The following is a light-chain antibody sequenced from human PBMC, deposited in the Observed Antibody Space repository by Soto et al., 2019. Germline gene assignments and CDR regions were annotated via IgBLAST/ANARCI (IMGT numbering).Light chain of an antibody. Sequence: QSALTQPRSVSGSPGQSVTISCTGTSSDVGNYIYVSWYQQHPGKAPKLMIYDVSKRPSGVPDRFSGSKSGNTASLTISGLQAEDEADYYCCSYVGSYSLVFGGGNKVTVL. CDR2: DVS. CDR3: CSYVGSYSLV. J-gene: IGLJ2*01. V-gene: IGLV2-11*01. CDR1: SSDVGNYIY.